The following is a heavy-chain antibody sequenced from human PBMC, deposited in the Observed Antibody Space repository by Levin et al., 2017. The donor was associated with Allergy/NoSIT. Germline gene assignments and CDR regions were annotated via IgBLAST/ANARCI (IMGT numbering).Heavy chain of an antibody. CDR1: GFTFDDYA. CDR3: AKEHDRNYDILTGYWGPFDY. CDR2: ISWNSGSI. J-gene: IGHJ4*02. D-gene: IGHD3-9*01. V-gene: IGHV3-9*01. Sequence: GGSLRLSCAASGFTFDDYAMHWVRQAPGKGLEWVSGISWNSGSIGYADSVKGRFTISRDNAKNSLYLQMNSLRAEDTALYYCAKEHDRNYDILTGYWGPFDYWGQGTLVTVSS.